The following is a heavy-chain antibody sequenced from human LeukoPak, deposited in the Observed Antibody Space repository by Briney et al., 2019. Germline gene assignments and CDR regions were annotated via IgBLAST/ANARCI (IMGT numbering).Heavy chain of an antibody. CDR2: INHSGST. V-gene: IGHV4-34*01. D-gene: IGHD6-19*01. CDR1: GGSFSGYY. CDR3: ARGIKQWPFDY. J-gene: IGHJ4*02. Sequence: PSETLSLTCAVYGGSFSGYYWSWIRQPPGKGLEWIGEINHSGSTNYNPSLKSRVTISVDTSKNQFSLKLSSVTAADTAVYYCARGIKQWPFDYWGQGTLVTVSS.